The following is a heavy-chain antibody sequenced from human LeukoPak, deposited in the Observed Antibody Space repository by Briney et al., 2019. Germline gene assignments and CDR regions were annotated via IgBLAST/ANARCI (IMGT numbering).Heavy chain of an antibody. V-gene: IGHV4-34*01. D-gene: IGHD1-26*01. Sequence: SETLSLTCAVYGGSFSGYYWSWIRQPPGKGLEWIGEINHSGSTNYNPSLKSRVTISVDTSKNQFSLKLSSVTAADTAVYYCARGRSTTPFVFDIWGQGTMVTVSS. CDR1: GGSFSGYY. CDR2: INHSGST. CDR3: ARGRSTTPFVFDI. J-gene: IGHJ3*02.